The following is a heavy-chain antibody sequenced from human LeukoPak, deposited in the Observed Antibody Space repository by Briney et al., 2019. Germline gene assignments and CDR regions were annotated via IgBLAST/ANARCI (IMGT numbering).Heavy chain of an antibody. CDR1: GRSISSSGHY. D-gene: IGHD3-10*01. J-gene: IGHJ6*03. CDR3: ARVVRGYYYHDMDV. Sequence: SQTLSLTCSVAGRSISSSGHYWGWIRQSPGKGLEGIGGIYYTESNNYNPSLKGRVTISVDTSRNQFSLKLSSGTAADPAVYYCARVVRGYYYHDMDVWGKGTTVTVSS. V-gene: IGHV4-39*01. CDR2: IYYTESN.